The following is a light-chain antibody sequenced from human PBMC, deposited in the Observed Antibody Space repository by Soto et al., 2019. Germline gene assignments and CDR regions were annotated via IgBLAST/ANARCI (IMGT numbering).Light chain of an antibody. CDR2: GAS. J-gene: IGKJ4*01. CDR3: QQYYSWPPLT. Sequence: EIVMTQSPATLSVSPGERATLSCRASQSVSSNFAWYQQKPGQAPRLLIYGASTRATGIPARFSGSGAGTAFTLTISSLQAEDFAVYYCQQYYSWPPLTFGGGTEVEIK. V-gene: IGKV3D-15*01. CDR1: QSVSSN.